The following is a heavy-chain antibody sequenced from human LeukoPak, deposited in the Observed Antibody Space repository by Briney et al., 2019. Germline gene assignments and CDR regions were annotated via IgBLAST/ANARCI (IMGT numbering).Heavy chain of an antibody. CDR2: INHSGST. CDR1: GGSISSYY. CDR3: ARSVDGYFDY. V-gene: IGHV4-34*01. J-gene: IGHJ4*02. D-gene: IGHD5-12*01. Sequence: SETLSLTCTVSGGSISSYYWSWIRQPPGKGLEWIGEINHSGSTNYNPSLKSRVTISVDTSKNQFSLKLSSVTAADTAVYYCARSVDGYFDYWGQGTLVTVSS.